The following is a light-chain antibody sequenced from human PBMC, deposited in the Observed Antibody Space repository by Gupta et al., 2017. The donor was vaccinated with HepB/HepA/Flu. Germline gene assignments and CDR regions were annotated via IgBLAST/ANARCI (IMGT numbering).Light chain of an antibody. J-gene: IGLJ1*01. V-gene: IGLV2-11*02. CDR1: SSDVGGYNY. Sequence: QSALTQPRSVSGSPGQSVAISCTGTSSDVGGYNYGSWYQQHPGKAPKRMIYDVSKRPSGVPDRFSGSKSGNTASLTISGLQAEDEADYYCCSYAGSYTYVFGTGTKVTVL. CDR2: DVS. CDR3: CSYAGSYTYV.